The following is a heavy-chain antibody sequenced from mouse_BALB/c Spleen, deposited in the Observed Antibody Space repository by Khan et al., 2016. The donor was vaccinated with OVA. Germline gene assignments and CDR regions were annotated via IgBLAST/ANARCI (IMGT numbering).Heavy chain of an antibody. CDR1: GYTFTSYW. V-gene: IGHV1S41*01. CDR2: IGPGSNNT. J-gene: IGHJ4*01. D-gene: IGHD1-1*01. Sequence: DLVKPGTSVKLSCKASGYTFTSYWINWIKQRPGQGLEWIGRIGPGSNNTYYNEMFKGKAALTVDTSSSTAYIQLSSLSSEDSAVYYCGREEYYGRSGDGMAYWGQGTSVTVSS. CDR3: GREEYYGRSGDGMAY.